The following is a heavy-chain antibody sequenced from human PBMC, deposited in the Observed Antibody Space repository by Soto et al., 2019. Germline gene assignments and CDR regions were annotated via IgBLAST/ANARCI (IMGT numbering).Heavy chain of an antibody. Sequence: GGSLRLSCAASGFTFSSYWMSWVRQAPGKGLEWVANIKQDGSEKYYVDSVKGRFTISRDNAKNSLYLQMNSLGAEDTAVYYCAREREGDYSGYDYFDYWGQGTLVTGAS. CDR1: GFTFSSYW. V-gene: IGHV3-7*03. J-gene: IGHJ4*02. CDR3: AREREGDYSGYDYFDY. CDR2: IKQDGSEK. D-gene: IGHD5-12*01.